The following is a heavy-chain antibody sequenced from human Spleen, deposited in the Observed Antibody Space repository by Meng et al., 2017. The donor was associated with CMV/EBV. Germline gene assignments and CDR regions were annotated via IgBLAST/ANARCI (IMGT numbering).Heavy chain of an antibody. D-gene: IGHD3-22*01. CDR2: IRSKTNNYAT. J-gene: IGHJ3*02. V-gene: IGHV3-73*01. Sequence: GESLKISCVASGFTFSGSAMHWVRQASGKGLEWVGRIRSKTNNYATAYAASVKGRFTISRDDSKNTAYLQMNSLRVEDTAVYYCAREEYYYDSSGYQPAFDIWGQGTMVTVSS. CDR3: AREEYYYDSSGYQPAFDI. CDR1: GFTFSGSA.